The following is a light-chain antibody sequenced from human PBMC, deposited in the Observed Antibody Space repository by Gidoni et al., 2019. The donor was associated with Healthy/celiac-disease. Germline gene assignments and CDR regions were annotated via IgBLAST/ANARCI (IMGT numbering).Light chain of an antibody. Sequence: EIVLTQSPGTLSLSPGERATLSCRASQRVSSSYLAWYQQKPGQAPRLLIYGASSRATGIPDRFSGSGSGTDFTITISRLEPEDCAVYYCQQYGSSPITFGQGTRLEIK. CDR3: QQYGSSPIT. J-gene: IGKJ5*01. V-gene: IGKV3-20*01. CDR1: QRVSSSY. CDR2: GAS.